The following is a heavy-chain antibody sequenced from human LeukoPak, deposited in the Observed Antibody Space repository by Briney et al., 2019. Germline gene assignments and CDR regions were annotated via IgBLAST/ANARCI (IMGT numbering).Heavy chain of an antibody. D-gene: IGHD5-24*01. V-gene: IGHV3-30*04. J-gene: IGHJ4*02. Sequence: GGSLRLSCAASGFTFSSYAMHWVRQAPGKGLEWVAVISYDGSNKYYADSVKGRFTISRDNSKNTLYLQMNSLRAEDTAVYYCARGEMATITYDYWGQGTLVTVSS. CDR1: GFTFSSYA. CDR2: ISYDGSNK. CDR3: ARGEMATITYDY.